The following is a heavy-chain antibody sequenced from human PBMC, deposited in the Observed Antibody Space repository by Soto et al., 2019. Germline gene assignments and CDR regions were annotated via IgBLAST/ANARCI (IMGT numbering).Heavy chain of an antibody. CDR3: ARPYCGSNSCHNWFDP. CDR1: GYIFTDYY. D-gene: IGHD2-2*01. J-gene: IGHJ5*02. V-gene: IGHV1-2*02. CDR2: INPNSGGT. Sequence: ASVKVSFKASGYIFTDYYMNWVRHAPGQGLEWMGWINPNSGGTNYAQKFQGRVTMTTDTSISTAYMELSRLTSGDTAVYYCARPYCGSNSCHNWFDPWGQGTLVTVSS.